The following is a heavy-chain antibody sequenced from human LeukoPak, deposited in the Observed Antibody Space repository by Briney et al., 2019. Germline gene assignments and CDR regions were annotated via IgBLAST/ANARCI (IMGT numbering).Heavy chain of an antibody. CDR1: GGSFSGYY. CDR3: ARRRGYSYGLFY. Sequence: SETLSLTCAVYGGSFSGYYWSWIRQPPGKGLEWIGEINHSGSTNYNPSLKSRVTISVDTSKNQFSLKLSSVTAADTAVYYCARRRGYSYGLFYWGQGTLVTVSS. J-gene: IGHJ4*02. D-gene: IGHD5-18*01. CDR2: INHSGST. V-gene: IGHV4-34*01.